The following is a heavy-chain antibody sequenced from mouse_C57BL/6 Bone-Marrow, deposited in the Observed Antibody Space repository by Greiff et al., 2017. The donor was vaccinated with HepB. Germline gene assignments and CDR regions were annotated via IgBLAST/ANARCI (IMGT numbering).Heavy chain of an antibody. CDR1: GYSFTGYY. CDR3: ARDSSEGWFAY. J-gene: IGHJ3*01. CDR2: INPSTGGT. Sequence: VQLQQSGPELVKPGASVKISCKASGYSFTGYYMNWVKQSPEKSLEWIGEINPSTGGTTYNQKFKAKATLTVDKSSSTAYMQLKSLTSEDSAVYYCARDSSEGWFAYWGQGTLVTVSA. D-gene: IGHD3-2*02. V-gene: IGHV1-42*01.